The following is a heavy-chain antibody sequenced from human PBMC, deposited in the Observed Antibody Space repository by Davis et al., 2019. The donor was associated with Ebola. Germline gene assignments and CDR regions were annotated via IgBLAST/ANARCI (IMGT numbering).Heavy chain of an antibody. CDR2: IYYSGST. CDR3: AVILYSSSWYDY. J-gene: IGHJ4*02. V-gene: IGHV4-39*05. D-gene: IGHD6-13*01. Sequence: MPSETPSLTCTVSGGSISSSSYYWGWIRQPPGKGLEWIGSIYYSGSTYYNPSLKSRVTISVDTSKNQFSLKLSSVTAADTAVYYCAVILYSSSWYDYWGQGTLVTVSS. CDR1: GGSISSSSYY.